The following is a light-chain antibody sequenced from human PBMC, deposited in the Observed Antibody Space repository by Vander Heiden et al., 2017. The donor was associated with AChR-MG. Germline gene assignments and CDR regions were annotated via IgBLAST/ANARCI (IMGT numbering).Light chain of an antibody. CDR2: AAS. Sequence: ETLMTQSPATLSVSPGERVTLSCRASQSVGNNLAWYQQKPGQTPRLLIYAASARATGVPATFSGSGSGTDFTLTISRMQPEDFGVYYCQQYNDWPSWTFGQGTKVGVK. J-gene: IGKJ1*01. CDR3: QQYNDWPSWT. CDR1: QSVGNN. V-gene: IGKV3-15*01.